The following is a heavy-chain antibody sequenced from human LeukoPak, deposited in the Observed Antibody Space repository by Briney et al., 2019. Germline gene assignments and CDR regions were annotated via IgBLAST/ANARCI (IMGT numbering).Heavy chain of an antibody. D-gene: IGHD3-22*01. V-gene: IGHV3-33*01. CDR2: IWYDGSNK. Sequence: GGSLRLSCAASGFTFSSYGMHWVRQAPGKGLEWVAVIWYDGSNKYYADSVKGRFTISRDNSKNTLYLQMNSLRAEDTAVYYCARERGWLNDYNWFDPWGQGTLVTVSS. J-gene: IGHJ5*02. CDR3: ARERGWLNDYNWFDP. CDR1: GFTFSSYG.